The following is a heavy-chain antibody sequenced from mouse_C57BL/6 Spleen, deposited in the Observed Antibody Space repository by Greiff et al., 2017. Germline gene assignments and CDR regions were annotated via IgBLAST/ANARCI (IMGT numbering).Heavy chain of an antibody. CDR3: AIYCIDLCAY. Sequence: QVQLQQPGTELVKPGASVKLSCTASGYTFTSYWMHWVKQRPGQGLEWIGNINPSNGGTNYTAKFKSKATMTVDKSSSTAYMQLSSLTSEDTAVXYCAIYCIDLCAYWGQGTLVTVSA. J-gene: IGHJ3*01. CDR1: GYTFTSYW. CDR2: INPSNGGT. V-gene: IGHV1-53*01. D-gene: IGHD1-3*01.